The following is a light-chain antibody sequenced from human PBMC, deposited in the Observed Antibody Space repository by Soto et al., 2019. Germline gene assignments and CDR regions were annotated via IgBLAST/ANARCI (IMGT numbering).Light chain of an antibody. CDR2: ATS. Sequence: EIVMTQSPATLSVSPGERASLSCRASQSVSSNLAWYQQKPGQTPRLLIYATSTRATGIPARFSGSGSGTEFTLTISSLQSEDFATYYCQQYKNYSPSTFGQGTKLDI. CDR3: QQYKNYSPST. V-gene: IGKV3-15*01. CDR1: QSVSSN. J-gene: IGKJ2*01.